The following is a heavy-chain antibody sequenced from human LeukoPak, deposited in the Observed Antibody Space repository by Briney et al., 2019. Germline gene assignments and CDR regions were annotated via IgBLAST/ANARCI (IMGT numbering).Heavy chain of an antibody. Sequence: SETLSLTCTVSGYSISSGYYWGWIRQPPGKGREWIGSIYHSGSTYYNPSLKSRVTMSLDTSKNQFSLKLSSVTAADTAVYYCARGRPYNYDSSGYYDAFDIWGQGTMVTVSS. J-gene: IGHJ3*02. CDR1: GYSISSGYY. CDR2: IYHSGST. V-gene: IGHV4-38-2*02. CDR3: ARGRPYNYDSSGYYDAFDI. D-gene: IGHD3-22*01.